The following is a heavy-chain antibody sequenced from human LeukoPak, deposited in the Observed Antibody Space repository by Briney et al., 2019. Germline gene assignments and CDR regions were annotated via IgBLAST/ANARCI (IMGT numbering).Heavy chain of an antibody. J-gene: IGHJ4*02. CDR2: ISSSGSTI. D-gene: IGHD1-26*01. CDR3: ARSFGGSYPHFDY. CDR1: GFTFSSYG. Sequence: GGSLRLSCAASGFTFSSYGMHWVRQAPGKGLEWVSYISSSGSTIYYADSVKGRFTISRDNSKNTLYLQMNSLRPEDTAVYYCARSFGGSYPHFDYWGQGTLVTVSS. V-gene: IGHV3-48*01.